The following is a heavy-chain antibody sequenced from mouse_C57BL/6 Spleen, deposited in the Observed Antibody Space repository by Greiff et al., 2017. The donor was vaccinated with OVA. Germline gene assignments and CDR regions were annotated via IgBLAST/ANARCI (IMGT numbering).Heavy chain of an antibody. CDR3: ARGNGRCYAMDY. CDR2: INPNNGGT. Sequence: EVQLQQSGPELVKPGASVKISCKASGYTFTDYYMNWVKQSHGKSLEWIGDINPNNGGTSYNQKFKGKATLTVDKSSSTAYMERRSLTSEDSAVYYCARGNGRCYAMDYWGQGTSVTGSS. J-gene: IGHJ4*01. D-gene: IGHD1-1*02. CDR1: GYTFTDYY. V-gene: IGHV1-26*01.